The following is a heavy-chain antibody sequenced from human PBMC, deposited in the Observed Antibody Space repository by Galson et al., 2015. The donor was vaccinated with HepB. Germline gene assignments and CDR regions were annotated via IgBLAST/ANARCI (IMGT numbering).Heavy chain of an antibody. Sequence: SVKVSCKASGYTFTTYGISWVRQAPGPGLEWMGWINVYNGNTNYLRKLQGRVTMTTDTSTSTAYMELRSLRSDDTAVYYCARAAYPPYGDLNYWGQGTLVTVSS. CDR1: GYTFTTYG. CDR3: ARAAYPPYGDLNY. CDR2: INVYNGNT. D-gene: IGHD4-17*01. V-gene: IGHV1-18*01. J-gene: IGHJ4*02.